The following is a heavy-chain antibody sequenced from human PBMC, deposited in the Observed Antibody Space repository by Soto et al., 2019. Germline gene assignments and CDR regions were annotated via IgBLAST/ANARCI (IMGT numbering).Heavy chain of an antibody. J-gene: IGHJ4*02. CDR3: AKDLHYYDSSGPFDY. CDR1: GFTFSSYG. V-gene: IGHV3-30*18. D-gene: IGHD3-22*01. Sequence: QVQLVESGGGVVQPGRSLRLSCAASGFTFSSYGMHWVRQAPGKGLEWVAVISYDGSNKYYADSVKGRFTISRYNSKNTLYLQMSSLRAEDTAVYYCAKDLHYYDSSGPFDYWGQGPLVTVSS. CDR2: ISYDGSNK.